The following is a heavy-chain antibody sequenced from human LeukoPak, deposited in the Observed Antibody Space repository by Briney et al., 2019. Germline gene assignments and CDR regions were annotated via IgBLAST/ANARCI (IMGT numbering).Heavy chain of an antibody. CDR3: AKVLSRLGEWLMDQYIDY. Sequence: GGSLRLSCAASGFTFSSYAMSWVRQAPGKGLEWVSAISGSGGSTYYADSVKGRFTISRDNSKNTLYLQMNSLRAEDTAVYYCAKVLSRLGEWLMDQYIDYWGQGTLVTVSS. CDR1: GFTFSSYA. CDR2: ISGSGGST. J-gene: IGHJ4*02. D-gene: IGHD3-9*01. V-gene: IGHV3-23*01.